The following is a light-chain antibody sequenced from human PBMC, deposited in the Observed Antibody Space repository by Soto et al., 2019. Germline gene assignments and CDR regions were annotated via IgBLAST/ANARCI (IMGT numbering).Light chain of an antibody. CDR2: DAS. V-gene: IGKV1-5*01. J-gene: IGKJ5*01. Sequence: DIQLTQSPSTLSAAVGDSVTITCRASQNIRNLLAWYQQKPGKAPKPLIYDASTLKTGVPSRFSGSGSGSEFNFTITGLHPDDFATYFCQQYNTYATFGQGTRLEI. CDR3: QQYNTYAT. CDR1: QNIRNL.